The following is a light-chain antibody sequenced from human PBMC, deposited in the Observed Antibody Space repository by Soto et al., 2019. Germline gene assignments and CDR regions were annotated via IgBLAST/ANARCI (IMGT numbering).Light chain of an antibody. CDR1: SSDVGGYNY. V-gene: IGLV2-14*01. J-gene: IGLJ2*01. Sequence: QSALTQPASVSGSPGQSITISCTGTSSDVGGYNYVSWYQQHPDKAPKHMIYEVSNRPSGVTNRFSGSKSGNTASLNISGLQAEHEADYYCSSYTSSSTVVFGGGPKDTVL. CDR3: SSYTSSSTVV. CDR2: EVS.